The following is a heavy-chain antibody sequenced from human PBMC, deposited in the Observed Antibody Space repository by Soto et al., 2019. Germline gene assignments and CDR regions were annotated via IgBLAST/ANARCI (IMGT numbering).Heavy chain of an antibody. V-gene: IGHV4-39*01. CDR3: ARLDSSSQGDFDF. CDR1: GGSISSNSYY. J-gene: IGHJ4*02. CDR2: IYYSGST. D-gene: IGHD6-13*01. Sequence: SETLSLTCTVSGGSISSNSYYWGWIRPPPGKGLEWIGTIYYSGSTYYNPSLKSRVTISVDTSKNQFSLKMTSVTAADTAVYYCARLDSSSQGDFDFWGQGTLVTVSS.